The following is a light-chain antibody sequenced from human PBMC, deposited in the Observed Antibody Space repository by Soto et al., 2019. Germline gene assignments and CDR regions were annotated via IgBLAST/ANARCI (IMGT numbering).Light chain of an antibody. CDR2: EVS. J-gene: IGKJ5*01. V-gene: IGKV2D-29*01. CDR1: QSLLQSDGKTY. CDR3: MQSIQVPVT. Sequence: DSVMNQTPLSLSVTPGQPAFISCKSSQSLLQSDGKTYLYWYLQKSGQPPQLLIYEVSKRFSGVPDRFSGSGSRTDFTLKISRVEAEDVGFYYCMQSIQVPVTFGQGTRVEIK.